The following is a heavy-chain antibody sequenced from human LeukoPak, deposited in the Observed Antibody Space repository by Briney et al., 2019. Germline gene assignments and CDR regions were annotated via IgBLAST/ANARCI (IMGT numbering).Heavy chain of an antibody. Sequence: KPSETLSLTCTVSGGSISSYYWSWIRQPPRKGLGWIGYIYTSGSTNYNPSLKSRVTISVDTSKNQFSLKLSSVTAADTAVYYCARERYCSSTSCPRGGIWFDPWGQGTLVTVSS. V-gene: IGHV4-4*09. CDR1: GGSISSYY. D-gene: IGHD2-2*01. CDR2: IYTSGST. J-gene: IGHJ5*02. CDR3: ARERYCSSTSCPRGGIWFDP.